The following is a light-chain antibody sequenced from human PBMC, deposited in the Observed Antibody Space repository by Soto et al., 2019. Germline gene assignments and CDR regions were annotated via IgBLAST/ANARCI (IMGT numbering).Light chain of an antibody. CDR2: SAS. Sequence: EIVMTQSPGTLSVSPGDRATLSCRASQSISTNLAWYQQKSGQAPRLLIYSASTMATGIPPRFSGSGSGTEFTLSISSLQSEDFAVYYCQQYNNWPPMYSFGQGTKVEIK. V-gene: IGKV3-15*01. CDR1: QSISTN. CDR3: QQYNNWPPMYS. J-gene: IGKJ2*03.